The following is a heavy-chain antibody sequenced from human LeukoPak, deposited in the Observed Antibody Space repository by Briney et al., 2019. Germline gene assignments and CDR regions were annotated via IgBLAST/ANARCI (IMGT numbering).Heavy chain of an antibody. CDR2: MNPNSGNT. V-gene: IGHV1-8*03. Sequence: GASVKVSCKASGYTFTSYDINWVRQATGQGLEWMGWMNPNSGNTGYAQKFQGRVTITRNTSISTAYMELSSLRSEDTAVYDCARGHKVRGFDYWGQGTLVTVSS. CDR1: GYTFTSYD. J-gene: IGHJ4*02. D-gene: IGHD3-10*01. CDR3: ARGHKVRGFDY.